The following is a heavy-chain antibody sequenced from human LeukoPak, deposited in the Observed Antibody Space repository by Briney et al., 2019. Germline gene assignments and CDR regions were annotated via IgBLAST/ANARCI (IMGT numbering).Heavy chain of an antibody. CDR1: GFTFSSYS. CDR2: IYIDGSK. V-gene: IGHV3-66*02. CDR3: ASFPSY. J-gene: IGHJ4*02. Sequence: GGSLRLSCAASGFTFSSYSMNWIRQAPGKGLEWVSVIYIDGSKYYTASVKGRFTISRDHSKNTLYLKLNSLSPEDTAVYYCASFPSYWGQGTLVTVSS.